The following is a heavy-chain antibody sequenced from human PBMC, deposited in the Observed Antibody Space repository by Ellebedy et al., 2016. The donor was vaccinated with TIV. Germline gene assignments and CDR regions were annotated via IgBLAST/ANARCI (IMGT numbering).Heavy chain of an antibody. V-gene: IGHV4-34*01. D-gene: IGHD6-19*01. CDR1: GGSSSGYS. CDR2: VNHSGRT. J-gene: IGHJ5*02. Sequence: MPSEILSLTCAVYGGSSSGYSWSWIRQSPGKGLDWFGDVNHSGRTNYNPSLKSRVTISVETSKTHFSLALSSVTAADTAVYYCASSSGWYGGARWFDPWGQGTLVTVSS. CDR3: ASSSGWYGGARWFDP.